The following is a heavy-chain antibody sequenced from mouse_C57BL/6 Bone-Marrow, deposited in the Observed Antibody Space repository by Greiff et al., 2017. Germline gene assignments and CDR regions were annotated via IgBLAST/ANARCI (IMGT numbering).Heavy chain of an antibody. Sequence: EVQGVESGGDLVKPGGSLKLSCAASGFTFSSYGMSWVRQTPDTRLEWVATISSGGSYTYYPDSVKGRFTISRDNAKNTLYLQMSSLKSEDTAMYYCERLNWAWVAYWGQGTLVTVSA. D-gene: IGHD4-1*01. V-gene: IGHV5-6*01. CDR2: ISSGGSYT. CDR1: GFTFSSYG. CDR3: ERLNWAWVAY. J-gene: IGHJ3*01.